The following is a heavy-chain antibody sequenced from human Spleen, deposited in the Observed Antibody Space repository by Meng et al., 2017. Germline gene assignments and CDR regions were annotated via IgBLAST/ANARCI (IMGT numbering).Heavy chain of an antibody. Sequence: VQLPQWGGGLLKPSETLALPCVVSGGSFSDYYWSWIRQPPGKGLEWIGEINHSGSTNYNPSLESRATISVDTSQNNLSLKLSSVTAADSAVYYCARGPTTMAHDFDYWGQGTLVTVSS. D-gene: IGHD4-11*01. CDR2: INHSGST. CDR1: GGSFSDYY. CDR3: ARGPTTMAHDFDY. V-gene: IGHV4-34*01. J-gene: IGHJ4*02.